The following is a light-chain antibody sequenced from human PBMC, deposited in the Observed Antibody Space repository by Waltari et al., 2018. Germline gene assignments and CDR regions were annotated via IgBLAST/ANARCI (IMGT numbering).Light chain of an antibody. Sequence: QSALTQPPSASGSPGQSVTISCTGTSSDVGGYDYVSWYQHHPGKAPNLIIFEVSKRPSGVPDRLSGSKSGNTASLTVSGLQAEDEADYYCSSYAGSQVVFGGGTKLTVL. V-gene: IGLV2-8*01. J-gene: IGLJ2*01. CDR2: EVS. CDR3: SSYAGSQVV. CDR1: SSDVGGYDY.